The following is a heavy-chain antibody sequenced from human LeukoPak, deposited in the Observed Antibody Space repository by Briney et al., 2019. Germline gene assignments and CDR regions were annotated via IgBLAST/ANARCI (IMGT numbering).Heavy chain of an antibody. J-gene: IGHJ5*02. Sequence: SETLSLTCTVSGGSISSYYWSWIRQPPGEGLEWIGYIYYSGTTNYNPSLKSRVTISVDTSKNQFSLKLSSVTAADTAVYYCARTTGRYLQFDPWGQGTLVTVSS. CDR1: GGSISSYY. CDR2: IYYSGTT. CDR3: ARTTGRYLQFDP. D-gene: IGHD3-9*01. V-gene: IGHV4-59*01.